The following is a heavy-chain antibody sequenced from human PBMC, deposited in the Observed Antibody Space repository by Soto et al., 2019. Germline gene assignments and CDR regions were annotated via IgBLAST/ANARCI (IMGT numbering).Heavy chain of an antibody. Sequence: SETLSLTCAVYGGSFSGYYWSWIRQPPGKGLEWSGEINHSGSTNYNPSLKSRVTISVDTSKNQFSLKLSSVTAADTAVYYCARGGSLVGIVVVVAARYNWFDPWGQGTLVTVS. D-gene: IGHD2-15*01. CDR1: GGSFSGYY. CDR2: INHSGST. CDR3: ARGGSLVGIVVVVAARYNWFDP. J-gene: IGHJ5*02. V-gene: IGHV4-34*01.